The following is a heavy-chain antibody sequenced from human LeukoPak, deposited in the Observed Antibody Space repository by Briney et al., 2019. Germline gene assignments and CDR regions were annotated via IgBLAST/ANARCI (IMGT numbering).Heavy chain of an antibody. J-gene: IGHJ6*03. CDR3: AMRYGDSGYDYYYYYYMDV. D-gene: IGHD4-17*01. CDR1: GFTFCSYG. CDR2: IRYDGSNK. V-gene: IGHV3-30*02. Sequence: GGSLRLSXAASGFTFCSYGMHWVRQAPGKGLEWLAFIRYDGSNKYYADSVKGRFTISRDNSKNTLYLQMNSLRAEDTAVYYCAMRYGDSGYDYYYYYYMDVWGKGTTVTVSS.